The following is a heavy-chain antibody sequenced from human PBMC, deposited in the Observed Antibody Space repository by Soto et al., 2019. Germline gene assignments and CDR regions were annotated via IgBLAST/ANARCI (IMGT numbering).Heavy chain of an antibody. V-gene: IGHV3-23*01. J-gene: IGHJ4*02. CDR2: IRGSGGST. Sequence: EVQLLESGGGLVQPGGSLRLSFAASGFSFASYAMNWVRQAPGKGLEWVSGIRGSGGSTYYADSVKGRFTISRDNSKNTLYLQLSSLRVEDTAVYYCAKGFGISWQYYLDYWGQGTLVTVSS. CDR3: AKGFGISWQYYLDY. CDR1: GFSFASYA. D-gene: IGHD3-10*01.